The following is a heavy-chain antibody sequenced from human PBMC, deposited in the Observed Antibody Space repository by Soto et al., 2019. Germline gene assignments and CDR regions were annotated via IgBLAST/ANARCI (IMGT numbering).Heavy chain of an antibody. J-gene: IGHJ6*03. D-gene: IGHD1-20*01. CDR3: ARTGITGSPYYYYYYMDV. CDR1: GFPPGFTFSSYA. Sequence: GGSLRLSCAASGFPPGFTFSSYAMSWVRRVPGRGLEWISGLSGSGGSEFYAASVKGRFTISRDNSNNMLYLQMNSLRADDTAVYYCARTGITGSPYYYYYYMDVWGKGTTVTVSS. V-gene: IGHV3-23*01. CDR2: LSGSGGSE.